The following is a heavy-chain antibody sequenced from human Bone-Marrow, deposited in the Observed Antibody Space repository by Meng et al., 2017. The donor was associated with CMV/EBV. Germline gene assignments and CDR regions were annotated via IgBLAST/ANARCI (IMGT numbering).Heavy chain of an antibody. J-gene: IGHJ4*02. V-gene: IGHV1-2*02. CDR3: AARGYNYGQNFEY. CDR1: GYTFTDYY. Sequence: QGRLGQSGTAVAKPGASVKVSCKASGYTFTDYYMHWVRQAPGQGLEWMGWINPNSGGTSYAQKFRGRVTMTRDTSINTAYMELTSLTPDDTAVYYCAARGYNYGQNFEYWGQGTLVTVSS. CDR2: INPNSGGT. D-gene: IGHD5-18*01.